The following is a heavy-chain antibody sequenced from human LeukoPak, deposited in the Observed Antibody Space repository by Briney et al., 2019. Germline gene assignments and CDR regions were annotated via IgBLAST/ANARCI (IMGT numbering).Heavy chain of an antibody. CDR1: GGSISSYY. V-gene: IGHV4-59*01. D-gene: IGHD6-19*01. CDR2: IYYTGST. Sequence: SETLSLTCTVSGGSISSYYWSWIRQPPGKGLEWIGYIYYTGSTNYNPSLKSRVTISVDTSKNQFSLKLSSGTAADTAVYYCARATTGSGWYGGDYFDYWGQGTLVTVSS. J-gene: IGHJ4*02. CDR3: ARATTGSGWYGGDYFDY.